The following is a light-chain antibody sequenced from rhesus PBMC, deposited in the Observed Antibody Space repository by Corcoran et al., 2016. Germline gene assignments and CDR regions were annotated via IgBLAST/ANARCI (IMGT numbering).Light chain of an antibody. CDR3: LQYNSNLYS. Sequence: DIQMTQSPSSLSAFAGDRATITCRASQGISTYLNWYQQKPGKVHKLLIYGASSWESGVPSRFRGSGSGTEFTLTLSSLQPEDFATYYCLQYNSNLYSFVQWTKVEI. CDR2: GAS. J-gene: IGKJ2*01. V-gene: IGKV1-43*03. CDR1: QGISTY.